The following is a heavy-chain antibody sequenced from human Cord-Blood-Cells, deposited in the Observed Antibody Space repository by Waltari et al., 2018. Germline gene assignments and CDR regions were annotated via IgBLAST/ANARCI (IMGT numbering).Heavy chain of an antibody. D-gene: IGHD3-22*01. CDR2: IYTSGST. CDR3: ARGGYYYDSSGYYFDY. Sequence: QVQLQESGPGLVKPSETLSLTCTVSGGSISSYYWTWIRPPPGKGLEWIGRIYTSGSTNYNPSLKSRVTMSVDTSKNQFSLKLSSVTAADTAVYYCARGGYYYDSSGYYFDYWGQGTLVTVSS. J-gene: IGHJ4*02. V-gene: IGHV4-4*07. CDR1: GGSISSYY.